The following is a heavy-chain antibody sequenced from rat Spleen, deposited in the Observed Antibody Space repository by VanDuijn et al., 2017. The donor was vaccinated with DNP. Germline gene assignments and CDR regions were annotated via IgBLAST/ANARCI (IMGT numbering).Heavy chain of an antibody. V-gene: IGHV5-7*01. J-gene: IGHJ2*01. Sequence: EVRLVESGGGLEQPGKSMKLSCSASGFTFSRYDMAWVRQAPKKGLEWVATISFDGSATYYRDSVKGRFTISRDNTKNTLYLQMDSLRSDDTATYYCATQNSGYDYFDYWGQGVMVTVSS. CDR2: ISFDGSAT. D-gene: IGHD4-3*01. CDR1: GFTFSRYD. CDR3: ATQNSGYDYFDY.